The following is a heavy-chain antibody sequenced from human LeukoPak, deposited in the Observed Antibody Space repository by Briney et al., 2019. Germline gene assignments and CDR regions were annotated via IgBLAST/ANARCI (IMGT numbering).Heavy chain of an antibody. J-gene: IGHJ5*02. V-gene: IGHV3-21*04. D-gene: IGHD3-16*01. CDR2: ISSSSSYI. Sequence: GGSLRLSCAVSGFTFSSYSMNWVRQAPGKGLEWVSSISSSSSYIYYADSVKGRFTISRDNAKNSLYLQMNSLRAEDTAIYYCAKVEGPGGTIVNWFDPWGQGTLVTVSS. CDR3: AKVEGPGGTIVNWFDP. CDR1: GFTFSSYS.